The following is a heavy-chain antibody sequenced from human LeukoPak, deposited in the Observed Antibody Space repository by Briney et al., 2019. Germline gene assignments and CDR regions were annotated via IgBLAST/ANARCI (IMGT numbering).Heavy chain of an antibody. CDR3: ARDQNKPTIFGVVIKRTVYGMDV. V-gene: IGHV3-30-3*01. J-gene: IGHJ6*02. Sequence: PGGSLRLSCAASGFTFSAYDMYWVRQAPGKGLEWVALTSYDGSNKNYADSAKGRFTISRDNSKNTLYLQMNSLRAEDTAVYYCARDQNKPTIFGVVIKRTVYGMDVWGQGTTVTVSS. D-gene: IGHD3-3*01. CDR1: GFTFSAYD. CDR2: TSYDGSNK.